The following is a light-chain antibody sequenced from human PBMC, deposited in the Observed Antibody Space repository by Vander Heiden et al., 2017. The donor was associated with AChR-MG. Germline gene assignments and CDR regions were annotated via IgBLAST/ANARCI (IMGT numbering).Light chain of an antibody. CDR1: AFPKQY. J-gene: IGLJ2*01. CDR3: QSADSSGTLVV. V-gene: IGLV3-25*03. CDR2: KDS. Sequence: SYELTQPPSGSVSPGQTARITCTTDAFPKQYAYWYQQQPGHAPVLVIYKDSERPSGIPERFSGSSSGTTVTLTISGVQAEDEADYYCQSADSSGTLVVFGGGTKLTVL.